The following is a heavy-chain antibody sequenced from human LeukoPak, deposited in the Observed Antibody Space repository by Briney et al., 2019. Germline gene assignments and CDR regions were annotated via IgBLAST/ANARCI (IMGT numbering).Heavy chain of an antibody. CDR2: IRYDGINK. J-gene: IGHJ3*02. CDR3: AKEGDYYGSGSYRDGFDI. D-gene: IGHD3-10*01. CDR1: GFTFSTHG. Sequence: PGGSPRLSCAASGFTFSTHGMHWVRQAPGKGLEWVAFIRYDGINKYYADSVKGRFTISRDSFKNTLYLQMNSLRPEDTAVYYCAKEGDYYGSGSYRDGFDIWGQGTRATVSS. V-gene: IGHV3-30*02.